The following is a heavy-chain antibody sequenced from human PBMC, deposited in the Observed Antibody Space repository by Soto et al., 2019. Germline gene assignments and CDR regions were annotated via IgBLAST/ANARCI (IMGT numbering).Heavy chain of an antibody. J-gene: IGHJ4*02. D-gene: IGHD3-10*01. CDR2: INPGGSGQ. CDR3: AKVSVRGDCIDY. V-gene: IGHV3-7*01. CDR1: GFPFSSFW. Sequence: EVQLVGSGGGLVQRGGSLRLSCATSGFPFSSFWMSWVRQAPGKGLEWVANINPGGSGQYYVDSVKGRFTISRDNAKNSLSRQMDSLRAEDTAVYYCAKVSVRGDCIDYWGQGTLVTVSS.